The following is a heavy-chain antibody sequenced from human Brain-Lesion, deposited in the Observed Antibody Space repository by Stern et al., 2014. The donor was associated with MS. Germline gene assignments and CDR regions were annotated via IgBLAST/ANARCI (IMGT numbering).Heavy chain of an antibody. Sequence: VQLVESGGGLVKPGGSLRLSCAASGFSFSTYAMSWVRQTPGKGLQWVSGISGRGGPTYYADSVKGRFTISRDNSKNTLYLQMDSLRADDTAVYYCAKWPHHIAVAGTRYFQHWGQGTLVTVSS. CDR2: ISGRGGPT. CDR3: AKWPHHIAVAGTRYFQH. V-gene: IGHV3-23*04. J-gene: IGHJ1*01. CDR1: GFSFSTYA. D-gene: IGHD6-19*01.